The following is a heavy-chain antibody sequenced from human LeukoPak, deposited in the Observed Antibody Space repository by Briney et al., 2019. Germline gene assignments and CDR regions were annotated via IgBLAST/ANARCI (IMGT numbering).Heavy chain of an antibody. Sequence: SQTLSLTCAISGDSVSRNSAAWNWIRQSPSRGLEWLGRTYYRSKWYDDYAISLKGRVIINPDESGNHFSLHLNSVTPEDTAVYYCARDLGRHGATDAFDIWGQGTMVTVSS. V-gene: IGHV6-1*01. J-gene: IGHJ3*02. D-gene: IGHD3-16*01. CDR2: TYYRSKWYD. CDR3: ARDLGRHGATDAFDI. CDR1: GDSVSRNSAA.